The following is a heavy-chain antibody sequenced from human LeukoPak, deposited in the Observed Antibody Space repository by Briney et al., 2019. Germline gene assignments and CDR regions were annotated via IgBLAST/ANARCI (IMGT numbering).Heavy chain of an antibody. Sequence: GGSLRLSCAASGFTFSSYWMSWVRQAPGKGLEWVANIKQDGSEKYYVDSLKGRFTISRDNAKNSLYLQMDSLRAEDTAVYYCARDGPLVPTIYGTFDRWGQGTLVIVSS. CDR1: GFTFSSYW. V-gene: IGHV3-7*01. D-gene: IGHD3-3*02. CDR3: ARDGPLVPTIYGTFDR. CDR2: IKQDGSEK. J-gene: IGHJ5*02.